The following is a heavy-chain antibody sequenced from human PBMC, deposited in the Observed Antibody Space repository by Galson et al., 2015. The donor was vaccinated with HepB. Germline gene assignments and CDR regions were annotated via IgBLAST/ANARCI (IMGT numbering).Heavy chain of an antibody. V-gene: IGHV3-49*03. D-gene: IGHD2-2*01. CDR3: TREMGIVVVPAAIHYFDY. J-gene: IGHJ4*02. CDR2: IRSKAYGGTT. Sequence: SLRLSCAASGFTFGDYAMSWLRQAPGKGLEWVGFIRSKAYGGTTEYAASVKGRFTISRDDSKSIAYLQMNSLKTEDTAVYYCTREMGIVVVPAAIHYFDYWGQGTLVTVSS. CDR1: GFTFGDYA.